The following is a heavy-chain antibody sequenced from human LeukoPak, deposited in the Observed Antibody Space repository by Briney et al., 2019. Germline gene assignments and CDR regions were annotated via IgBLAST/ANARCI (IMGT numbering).Heavy chain of an antibody. J-gene: IGHJ4*02. D-gene: IGHD3-10*01. CDR3: VRGVIITDYYFDY. Sequence: QPGGSLRLSCAASGFTFSSYSMNWVRQAPGKGLEWVSSISSSSSYIYYADSVKGRFTISRDNSKNTLYLQMNSLRAEDTAVYYCVRGVIITDYYFDYWGQGTLVTVSS. CDR1: GFTFSSYS. V-gene: IGHV3-21*01. CDR2: ISSSSSYI.